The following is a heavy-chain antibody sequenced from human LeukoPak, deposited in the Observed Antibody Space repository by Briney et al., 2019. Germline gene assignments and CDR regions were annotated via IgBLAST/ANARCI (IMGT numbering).Heavy chain of an antibody. CDR2: IIPILGIA. J-gene: IGHJ6*02. CDR3: ARDRGYGGNSGRYYHGMDV. V-gene: IGHV1-69*04. Sequence: GASVKVSCKASGYTFTSYYMHWVRQAPGQGLEWMGRIIPILGIANYAQKFQGRVTITADKSTSTAYMELSSLRSEDTAVYYCARDRGYGGNSGRYYHGMDVWGQGTTVTVSS. CDR1: GYTFTSYY. D-gene: IGHD4-23*01.